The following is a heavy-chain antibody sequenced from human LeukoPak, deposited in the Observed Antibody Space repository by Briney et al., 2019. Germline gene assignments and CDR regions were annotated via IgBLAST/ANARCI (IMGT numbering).Heavy chain of an antibody. J-gene: IGHJ3*02. CDR2: ISFDGCDK. D-gene: IGHD2-8*01. V-gene: IGHV3-30*14. CDR3: ARDRYWLEYCINGVCRDTFDI. Sequence: AGGSLRLSCAASGFTFSSYAIHWVRQAPDKGLEWVAVISFDGCDKYYADSVKGRFTISRDNAKNTLYLQLNSLKPEDTAVYYCARDRYWLEYCINGVCRDTFDIWGQGTMVTVSS. CDR1: GFTFSSYA.